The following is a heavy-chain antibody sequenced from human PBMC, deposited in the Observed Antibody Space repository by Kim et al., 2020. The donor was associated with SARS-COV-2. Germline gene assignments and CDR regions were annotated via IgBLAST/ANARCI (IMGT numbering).Heavy chain of an antibody. J-gene: IGHJ4*02. CDR3: ATGARFSLYYFDY. Sequence: YAQKFQGRVTMTRDTSTSTVYMELSSLRSEDTAVYYCATGARFSLYYFDYWGQGTLVTVSS. D-gene: IGHD6-6*01. V-gene: IGHV1-46*01.